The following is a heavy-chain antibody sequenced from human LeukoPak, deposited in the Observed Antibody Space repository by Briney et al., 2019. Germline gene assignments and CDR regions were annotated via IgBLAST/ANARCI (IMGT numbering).Heavy chain of an antibody. Sequence: GGSLRLSCAASGFTFSGYAMSWVRQAPGKGLEWVSGISGSGGSTYYADSVKGRFTISRDNSKNTLYLQMSSPRAEDTAVYYCAKVRNTAMVSQNPFDYWGQGTLVTVSS. V-gene: IGHV3-23*01. CDR2: ISGSGGST. J-gene: IGHJ4*02. CDR1: GFTFSGYA. CDR3: AKVRNTAMVSQNPFDY. D-gene: IGHD5-18*01.